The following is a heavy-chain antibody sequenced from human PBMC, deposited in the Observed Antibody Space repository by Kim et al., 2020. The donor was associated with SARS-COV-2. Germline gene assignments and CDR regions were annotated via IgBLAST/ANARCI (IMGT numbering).Heavy chain of an antibody. Sequence: YARKLQGRVTMTTDTSTSTAYMGLRSLRSDDTAVYYCARARSAVAATFVYWGQGTLVTVSS. J-gene: IGHJ4*02. CDR3: ARARSAVAATFVY. D-gene: IGHD2-15*01. V-gene: IGHV1-18*01.